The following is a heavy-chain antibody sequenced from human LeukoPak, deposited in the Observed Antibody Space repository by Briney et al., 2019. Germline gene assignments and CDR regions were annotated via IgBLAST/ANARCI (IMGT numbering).Heavy chain of an antibody. D-gene: IGHD4-17*01. CDR3: ARVWKDYGEMNAFDI. CDR1: GYTFTGYY. CDR2: INPNSGGT. J-gene: IGHJ3*02. V-gene: IGHV1-2*02. Sequence: GASVKVSCKASGYTFTGYYMHWVRQAPGQGLEWMGWINPNSGGTNYAQKFQGRVTMTRDTSISTAYMELSRLRSDDTAVYYCARVWKDYGEMNAFDIWGQGTIVTVSS.